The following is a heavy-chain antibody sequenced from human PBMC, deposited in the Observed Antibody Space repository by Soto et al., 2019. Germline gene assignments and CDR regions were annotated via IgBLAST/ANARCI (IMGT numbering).Heavy chain of an antibody. D-gene: IGHD3-10*01. V-gene: IGHV4-59*01. CDR1: GGSISSYY. CDR2: IYYSGST. CDR3: ARRYGSAFDI. Sequence: SETLSLTCTVSGGSISSYYLSWIRQPPGKGLEWIGYIYYSGSTNYNPSLKSRVAISVDTSKNQFSLKLSSVTAADTAVYYCARRYGSAFDIWGQGTMVTV. J-gene: IGHJ3*02.